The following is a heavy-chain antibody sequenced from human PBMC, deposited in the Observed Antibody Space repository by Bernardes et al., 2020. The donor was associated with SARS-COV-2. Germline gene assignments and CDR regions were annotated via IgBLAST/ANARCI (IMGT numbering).Heavy chain of an antibody. V-gene: IGHV4-39*01. CDR2: IYYSGST. CDR3: ARQGNYCASSGAWFDP. J-gene: IGHJ5*02. D-gene: IGHD3-22*01. Sequence: SETLSLTCTVSGGSISSSSYYWGWIRQPPGKGLEWIGSIYYSGSTYYNPSLKSRVTISVDTSKNQFSLKLSSVTAADTAVYYCARQGNYCASSGAWFDPWGQGTLVTGSA. CDR1: GGSISSSSYY.